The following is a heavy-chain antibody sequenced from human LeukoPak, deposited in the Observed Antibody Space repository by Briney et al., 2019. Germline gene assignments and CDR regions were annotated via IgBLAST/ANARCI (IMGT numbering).Heavy chain of an antibody. J-gene: IGHJ4*02. V-gene: IGHV4-39*07. CDR2: INRGGDT. CDR1: GASISSSSHY. CDR3: ANGRGSGSYFDGG. Sequence: SETLSLTCTVSGASISSSSHYWGWIRQPPGKGLEWIGEINRGGDTNYNPSLNSRVTISVDSSKNQFSLKLNFVTAADTAIYYCANGRGSGSYFDGGWGQGTLVTVSS. D-gene: IGHD3-10*01.